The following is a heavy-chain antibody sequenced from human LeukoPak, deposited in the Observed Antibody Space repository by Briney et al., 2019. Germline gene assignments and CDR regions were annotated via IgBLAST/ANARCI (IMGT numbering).Heavy chain of an antibody. D-gene: IGHD4-23*01. CDR1: GFTFSSYS. Sequence: PGGSLRLSCAASGFTFSSYSMNWVRQAPGKGLEWVSSISSSSSYIYYADSVKGRFTISRDNAKNSLYLQMNSLRAEDTAVYYCACDLYGGNPRGFDYWGQGTLVTVSS. CDR2: ISSSSSYI. CDR3: ACDLYGGNPRGFDY. V-gene: IGHV3-21*01. J-gene: IGHJ4*02.